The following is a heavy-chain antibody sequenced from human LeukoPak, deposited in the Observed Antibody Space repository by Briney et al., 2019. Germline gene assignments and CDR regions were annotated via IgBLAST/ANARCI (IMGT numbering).Heavy chain of an antibody. V-gene: IGHV1-8*01. CDR1: GYTFTSYD. J-gene: IGHJ5*02. CDR2: MNPNSGNT. CDR3: ARGRAMAAAVNWFDP. Sequence: ASVKVSCKASGYTFTSYDINWVRQATGQGLEWMGWMNPNSGNTGYAQKFQGRVTMTRNTSISTAYTELSSLRSEDTAVYYCARGRAMAAAVNWFDPWGQGTLVTVSS. D-gene: IGHD6-13*01.